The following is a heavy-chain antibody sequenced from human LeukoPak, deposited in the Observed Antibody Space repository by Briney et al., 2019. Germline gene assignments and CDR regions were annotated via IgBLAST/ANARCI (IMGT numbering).Heavy chain of an antibody. J-gene: IGHJ4*02. CDR2: VHKSGST. D-gene: IGHD1-26*01. CDR3: AKEIVGAPTPGAY. Sequence: SETLSLTCAVSTDSITSNWWSWVRQPPGKGLEWIGEVHKSGSTNYYPSLQSRVTISIDKSKNQTALELTSVTAADTAVYYCAKEIVGAPTPGAYWGQGILVTVSS. CDR1: TDSITSNW. V-gene: IGHV4-4*02.